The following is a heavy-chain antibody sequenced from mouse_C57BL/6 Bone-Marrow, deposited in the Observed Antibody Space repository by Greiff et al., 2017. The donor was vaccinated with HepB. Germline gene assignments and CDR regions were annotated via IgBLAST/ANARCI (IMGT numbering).Heavy chain of an antibody. CDR2: IWRGGST. Sequence: VKLQESGPGLVQPSQSLSITCTVSGFSLTSYGVHWVRQSPGKGLEWLGVIWRGGSTDYNAAFMSRLSITKDNSKSQVFFKMNSLQADDTAIYYCAKNSRDYGSSYWYFDVWGTGTTVTVSS. CDR1: GFSLTSYG. J-gene: IGHJ1*03. D-gene: IGHD1-1*01. CDR3: AKNSRDYGSSYWYFDV. V-gene: IGHV2-5*01.